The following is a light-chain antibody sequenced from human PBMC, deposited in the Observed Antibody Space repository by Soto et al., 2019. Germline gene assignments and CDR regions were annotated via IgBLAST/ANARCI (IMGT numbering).Light chain of an antibody. Sequence: QSALTQPPSVSGAPRQRVSISCSGSSSNIGNNAVNWYQHVPGKTPKLLIYYDDLVPSGVSDRFSGSKSGTSASLAISGLQSDDEADYYCAVWDDSLNGVVFGGGTKLTVL. V-gene: IGLV1-36*01. J-gene: IGLJ2*01. CDR3: AVWDDSLNGVV. CDR2: YDD. CDR1: SSNIGNNA.